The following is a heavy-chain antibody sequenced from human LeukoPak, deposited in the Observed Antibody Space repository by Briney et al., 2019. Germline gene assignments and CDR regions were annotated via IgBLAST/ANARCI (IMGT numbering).Heavy chain of an antibody. Sequence: ASVKVSCTASGYTFTSYYMHWVRQAPGQGLEWMGIINPSGGSTSYAQKFQGRVTMTRDTSTSTVYMELSSLRSEDTAVYYCARDSSSSSWYPYDWFDPWGQGTLVTVSS. CDR3: ARDSSSSSWYPYDWFDP. CDR1: GYTFTSYY. CDR2: INPSGGST. V-gene: IGHV1-46*01. J-gene: IGHJ5*02. D-gene: IGHD6-13*01.